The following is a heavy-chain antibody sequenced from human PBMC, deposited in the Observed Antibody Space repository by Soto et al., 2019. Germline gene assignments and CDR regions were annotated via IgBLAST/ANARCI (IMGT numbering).Heavy chain of an antibody. V-gene: IGHV4-31*03. CDR1: GGSISSGGYY. CDR2: IYYSGST. J-gene: IGHJ4*02. D-gene: IGHD3-22*01. Sequence: SETLSLTCTVSGGSISSGGYYWSWIRQHPGKGLEWIGYIYYSGSTYYNPSLKSRVTISVDTSKNQFSLKLSSVTAADTAVYYCARTSFDTSGTAADYWGQGTLVTVS. CDR3: ARTSFDTSGTAADY.